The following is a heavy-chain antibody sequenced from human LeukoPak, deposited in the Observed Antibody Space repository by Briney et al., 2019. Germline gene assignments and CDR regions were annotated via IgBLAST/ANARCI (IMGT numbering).Heavy chain of an antibody. V-gene: IGHV3-7*01. CDR1: GFTFSSYW. CDR2: IKQDGTEK. CDR3: ATGYSYGYLFDY. D-gene: IGHD5-18*01. Sequence: AGGSLRLSCAASGFTFSSYWMSWVRQAPGKGLEWVANIKQDGTEKYYVDSVKGRFTISRDNAKNSLYPQMNSLRAEDTAVYYCATGYSYGYLFDYWGQGTLVTVSS. J-gene: IGHJ4*02.